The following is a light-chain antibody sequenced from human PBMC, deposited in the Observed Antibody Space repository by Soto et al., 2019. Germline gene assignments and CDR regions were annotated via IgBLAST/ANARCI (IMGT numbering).Light chain of an antibody. V-gene: IGKV3-20*01. CDR3: HQYANSDIDT. CDR2: GAS. CDR1: QSISSTH. J-gene: IGKJ2*01. Sequence: ETVLTQYPGTLSLSPGERATLSCRASQSISSTHLAWYQQKSGQAPRLLIYGASSRATGIPDRFSGSGSGTDFTLTITSLEPEDFAVYYCHQYANSDIDTFGQGTKLETK.